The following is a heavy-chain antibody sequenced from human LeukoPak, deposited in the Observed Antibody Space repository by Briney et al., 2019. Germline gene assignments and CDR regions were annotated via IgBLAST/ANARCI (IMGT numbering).Heavy chain of an antibody. CDR3: ARDLRGYYYDRSDPYYYGMDV. CDR1: GFTFSSYS. V-gene: IGHV3-21*01. J-gene: IGHJ6*02. CDR2: ISSSSSYI. Sequence: GALRLSCASSGFTFSSYSMNWVRQAPGKGLEWVSSISSSSSYIYYADSVKGRLTISRDNAKNSLSMKMNSLRAEDTAVYYCARDLRGYYYDRSDPYYYGMDVWGQGTTVTVSS. D-gene: IGHD3-22*01.